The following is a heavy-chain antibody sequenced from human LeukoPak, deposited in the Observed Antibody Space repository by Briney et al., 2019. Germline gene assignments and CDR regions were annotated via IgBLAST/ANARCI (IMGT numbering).Heavy chain of an antibody. CDR1: GFTFSSYK. Sequence: PGGSLRLSCAASGFTFSSYKMNWVRQAPGKGLEWVSYISSSGSTIYYADSVKGRFTISRDNAKNSLYLQMNSLRAEDTAVYYCARIGGGLRLYCSGGSCYDMDVWGKGTTVTISS. J-gene: IGHJ6*03. D-gene: IGHD2-15*01. CDR2: ISSSGSTI. V-gene: IGHV3-48*03. CDR3: ARIGGGLRLYCSGGSCYDMDV.